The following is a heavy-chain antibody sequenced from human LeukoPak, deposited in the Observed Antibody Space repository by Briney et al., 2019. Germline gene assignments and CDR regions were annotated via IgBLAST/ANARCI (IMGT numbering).Heavy chain of an antibody. CDR1: GFTFSSYW. CDR2: IKQDGSEK. J-gene: IGHJ3*02. D-gene: IGHD2-15*01. CDR3: ARDRARVVVDAFDI. Sequence: GSLRLSCAASGFTFSSYWMSWVRQAPGKGLEWVANIKQDGSEKYYVDSVKGRFTISRDNAKNSLYLQMNSLRAEDTAVYYCARDRARVVVDAFDIWGQGTMVTVSS. V-gene: IGHV3-7*01.